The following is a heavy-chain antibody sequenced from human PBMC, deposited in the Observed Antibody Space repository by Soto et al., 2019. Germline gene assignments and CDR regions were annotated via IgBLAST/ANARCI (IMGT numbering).Heavy chain of an antibody. V-gene: IGHV4-59*01. Sequence: SETLSLTCTVSGGSISGYYWSWIRQPPGKGLEWIGYIYYSGSTNYNPSLKSRVTISVDTSKNQFSLKLSSVTAADTAVYYCARGDPFDYWGQGTLVTVSS. CDR1: GGSISGYY. CDR2: IYYSGST. CDR3: ARGDPFDY. J-gene: IGHJ4*02.